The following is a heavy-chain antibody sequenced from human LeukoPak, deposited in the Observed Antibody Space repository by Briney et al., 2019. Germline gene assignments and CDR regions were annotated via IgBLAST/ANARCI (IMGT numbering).Heavy chain of an antibody. CDR1: GYTFTSYD. Sequence: ASVKVSCKASGYTFTSYDINWVRQAPGQGLEWMGWINPNSGGTNYAQKFQGRVTMTRDTSISTAYMELSRLRSDDTAVYYCARGGSYCSGGSCYPRLWDYWGQGTLVTVSS. CDR3: ARGGSYCSGGSCYPRLWDY. CDR2: INPNSGGT. V-gene: IGHV1-2*02. D-gene: IGHD2-15*01. J-gene: IGHJ4*02.